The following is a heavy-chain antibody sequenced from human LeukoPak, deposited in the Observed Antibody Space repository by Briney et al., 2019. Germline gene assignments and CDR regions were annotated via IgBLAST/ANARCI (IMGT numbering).Heavy chain of an antibody. CDR1: GGSFSGYY. CDR3: ARACRFSSWCNNWFDP. V-gene: IGHV4-34*01. Sequence: SETLSLTCAVYGGSFSGYYWSWIRQPPGKGLEWIGEINHSGSTNYNPSLKSRVTISVDTSKNQFSLKLSSVTAADTAVYYCARACRFSSWCNNWFDPWGQGTLVTVSS. CDR2: INHSGST. J-gene: IGHJ5*02. D-gene: IGHD6-13*01.